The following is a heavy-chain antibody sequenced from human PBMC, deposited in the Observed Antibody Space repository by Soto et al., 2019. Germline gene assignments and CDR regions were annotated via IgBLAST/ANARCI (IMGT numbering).Heavy chain of an antibody. J-gene: IGHJ3*02. CDR3: ARDDDRPDNGLDM. Sequence: QVQLVESGGGVAQPGRSLRPSGAAFGFTFSKYGRHWVGQAPGKGLEWVAVILHDGGDQRYGDSVKGRFTISRDNSKNTLYLQINSLRVEDTAVYYCARDDDRPDNGLDMWGQGTMVTVSS. CDR1: GFTFSKYG. D-gene: IGHD2-8*01. V-gene: IGHV3-33*05. CDR2: ILHDGGDQ.